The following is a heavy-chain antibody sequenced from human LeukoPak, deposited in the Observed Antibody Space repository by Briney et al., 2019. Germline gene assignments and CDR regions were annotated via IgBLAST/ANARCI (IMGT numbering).Heavy chain of an antibody. CDR3: ARGGERYCSSTSCYFPDY. J-gene: IGHJ4*02. CDR1: GYTFTSYD. Sequence: GASVKVSCKASGYTFTSYDINWVRQATGQGLEWMGWMNPNSGNTGYAQKFQGRVTMTRNTSISTAYMELSRLRSDDTAVYYCARGGERYCSSTSCYFPDYWGQGTLVTVSS. V-gene: IGHV1-8*01. CDR2: MNPNSGNT. D-gene: IGHD2-2*01.